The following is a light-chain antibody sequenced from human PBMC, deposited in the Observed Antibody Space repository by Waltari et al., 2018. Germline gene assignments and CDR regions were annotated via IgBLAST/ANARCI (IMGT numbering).Light chain of an antibody. J-gene: IGKJ2*01. V-gene: IGKV1-5*03. Sequence: DLQMTQSPSTMSASVGDRVTISCRASQSVGTWLAGYQQKPGKAPKLLIYMASSLESGVPSRFSASGSGTDFTLTISSLQPDDFATYSCQQYSSFSTFGQGTKV. CDR3: QQYSSFST. CDR1: QSVGTW. CDR2: MAS.